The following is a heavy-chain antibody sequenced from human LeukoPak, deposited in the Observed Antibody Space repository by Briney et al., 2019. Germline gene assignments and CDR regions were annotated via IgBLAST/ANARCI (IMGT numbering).Heavy chain of an antibody. Sequence: GGSLRLSCAASGFTFTNYAMSWVRQAPGKGLEWVSAIGGSGGTTFYADSVKGRFTISRDNSKNTLYLHMNSLRAEDTALYYCAKRSPSTPYFQHWGQGTLVTVSS. CDR3: AKRSPSTPYFQH. CDR1: GFTFTNYA. D-gene: IGHD2/OR15-2a*01. J-gene: IGHJ1*01. CDR2: IGGSGGTT. V-gene: IGHV3-23*01.